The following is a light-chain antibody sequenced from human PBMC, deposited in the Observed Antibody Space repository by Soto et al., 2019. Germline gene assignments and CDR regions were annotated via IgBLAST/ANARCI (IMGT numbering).Light chain of an antibody. CDR3: QQSYSTPRT. CDR2: AAS. CDR1: QSISNY. V-gene: IGKV1-39*01. Sequence: DIQMTQSPSPLSASVGDRVTITCRASQSISNYLNWYQQKPGKATKLLMYAASSLQSGVPSRFSGSGSGTDFTLTISSLQPEDFATYYCQQSYSTPRTFGQGTKVEIK. J-gene: IGKJ1*01.